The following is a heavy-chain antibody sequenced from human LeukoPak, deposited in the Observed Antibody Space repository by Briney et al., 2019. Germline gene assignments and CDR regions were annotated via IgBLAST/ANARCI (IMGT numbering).Heavy chain of an antibody. D-gene: IGHD2-2*01. J-gene: IGHJ6*03. Sequence: GGSLRLSCAASGFSFIRHAMSWVRQAPGKGLEWVSSISATGGSTYYADSVQGRFTISRDNSKNTLYLQMNSLRAEDTAVYYCTKVGRSCSSTSCDQAVYYYMDVWGKGTTVTVSS. CDR1: GFSFIRHA. CDR2: ISATGGST. CDR3: TKVGRSCSSTSCDQAVYYYMDV. V-gene: IGHV3-23*01.